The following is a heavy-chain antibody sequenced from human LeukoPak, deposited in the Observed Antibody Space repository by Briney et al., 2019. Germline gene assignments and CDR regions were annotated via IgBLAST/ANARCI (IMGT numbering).Heavy chain of an antibody. CDR1: GGSISSSSYY. D-gene: IGHD6-13*01. V-gene: IGHV4-39*07. Sequence: SETLSLTCTVSGGSISSSSYYWGWIRQPPGKGLEWIGSIYYSGSTYYNPSLKSRVTISVDTSKNQFSLKLSSVTAADTAVYYCARGIAAAGYNNWFDPWGQGTLVTVSS. J-gene: IGHJ5*02. CDR3: ARGIAAAGYNNWFDP. CDR2: IYYSGST.